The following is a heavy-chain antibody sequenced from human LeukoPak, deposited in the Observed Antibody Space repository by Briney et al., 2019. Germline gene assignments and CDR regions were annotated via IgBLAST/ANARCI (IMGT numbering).Heavy chain of an antibody. CDR1: GGSISSYY. CDR3: ARRGGDFHTGIVFDN. V-gene: IGHV4-59*12. CDR2: IYYTGNT. Sequence: SETLSLTCTVSGGSISSYYWTWIRQPPGKGLEWIGNIYYTGNTNYSPSLKSRLTISIDTSRSQFSLKLTSVTAADTAVYYCARRGGDFHTGIVFDNWGQGSLVTVSS. J-gene: IGHJ4*02. D-gene: IGHD1-14*01.